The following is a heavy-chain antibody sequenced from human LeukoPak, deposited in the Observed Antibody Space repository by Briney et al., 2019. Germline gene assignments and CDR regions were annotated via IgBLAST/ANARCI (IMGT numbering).Heavy chain of an antibody. D-gene: IGHD4-23*01. V-gene: IGHV4-39*01. CDR1: GGSISSSSYY. CDR3: ARHLAGGKRGGFDY. Sequence: SETLSLTCTVSGGSISSSSYYWGWIRQPPGKGLEWIGSIYYSGSTYYNPSLKSRVTISVDTSKNQFSLKLSSVTAADTAVYYCARHLAGGKRGGFDYWGQGTLVTVSS. J-gene: IGHJ4*02. CDR2: IYYSGST.